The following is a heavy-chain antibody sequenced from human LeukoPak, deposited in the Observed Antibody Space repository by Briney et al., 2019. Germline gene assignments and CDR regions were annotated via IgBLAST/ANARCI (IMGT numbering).Heavy chain of an antibody. CDR2: IYSGGST. D-gene: IGHD1-26*01. V-gene: IGHV3-53*01. CDR3: ARAWVGAAGFFDC. J-gene: IGHJ4*02. Sequence: PGGSLRLSCAASEFTVSSNYMSWVRQAPGKGLEWVSVIYSGGSTYYADSVKGRFTISRDNSKNTLYLQMNSLRAEDTAVYYCARAWVGAAGFFDCWGQGTLVTVSS. CDR1: EFTVSSNY.